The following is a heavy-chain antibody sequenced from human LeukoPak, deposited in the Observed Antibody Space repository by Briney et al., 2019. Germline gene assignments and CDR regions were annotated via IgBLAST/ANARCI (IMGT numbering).Heavy chain of an antibody. CDR2: IYHSGST. D-gene: IGHD4-17*01. CDR1: GGSISSSNW. Sequence: SETLSLACAVSGGSISSSNWWSWVRQPPGKGLEWIGEIYHSGSTNYNPSLKSRVTIAVDKSKNQFSLKLSSVTAADTAVYYCARASHDYGDYSHFDYWGQGTLVTVSS. J-gene: IGHJ4*02. CDR3: ARASHDYGDYSHFDY. V-gene: IGHV4-4*02.